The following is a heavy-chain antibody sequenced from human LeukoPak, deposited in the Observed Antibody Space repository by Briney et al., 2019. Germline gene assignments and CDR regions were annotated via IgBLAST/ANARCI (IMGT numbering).Heavy chain of an antibody. J-gene: IGHJ6*03. CDR3: ARYGRGDTYCCYYYYMDV. Sequence: PGGSLRLSCAASGFTFSSYEMNWVRQAPGKGLEWVSYISSSGSTIYYADSVKGRFTISRDNAKNSLYLQMNSLRAEDTALYYCARYGRGDTYCCYYYYMDVWGKGTTVTVSS. CDR2: ISSSGSTI. CDR1: GFTFSSYE. D-gene: IGHD4-17*01. V-gene: IGHV3-48*03.